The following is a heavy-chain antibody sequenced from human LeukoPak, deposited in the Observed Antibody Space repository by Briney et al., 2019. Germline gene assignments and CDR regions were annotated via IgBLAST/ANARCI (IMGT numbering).Heavy chain of an antibody. CDR2: ISSSSSYI. Sequence: PGGSLRLSCAASGFTFSSYSMNWVRQAPGKGLEWVSSISSSSSYIYYADSVKGRFTISRDNAKNSLYLQMSSLRAEDTAVYYCARDRGRGDYVWGTYRYTYYFDYWGQGTLVTVSS. CDR3: ARDRGRGDYVWGTYRYTYYFDY. CDR1: GFTFSSYS. D-gene: IGHD3-16*02. V-gene: IGHV3-21*01. J-gene: IGHJ4*02.